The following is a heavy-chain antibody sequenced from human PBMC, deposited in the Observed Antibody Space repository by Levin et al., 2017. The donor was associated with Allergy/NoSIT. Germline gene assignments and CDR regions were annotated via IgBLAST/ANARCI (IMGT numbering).Heavy chain of an antibody. V-gene: IGHV3-21*01. D-gene: IGHD2-8*01. CDR1: GFTFSNYN. Sequence: PGESLKISCAASGFTFSNYNMNWVRQAPGKGLEWVSSISTSSNYIYYADSVRGRFTISRDNAKNSLYLQMNSLRAEDTAVYYCARGGVPDYWGQGTLVTVSS. J-gene: IGHJ4*02. CDR2: ISTSSNYI. CDR3: ARGGVPDY.